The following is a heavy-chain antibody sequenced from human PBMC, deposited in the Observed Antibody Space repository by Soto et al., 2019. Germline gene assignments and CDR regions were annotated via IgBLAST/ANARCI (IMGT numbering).Heavy chain of an antibody. J-gene: IGHJ5*02. D-gene: IGHD3-16*01. V-gene: IGHV3-11*01. CDR3: ARLPYPYSGENWFDP. CDR1: GFTFSDYY. CDR2: ISSSGSTI. Sequence: GSLRLSCAASGFTFSDYYMSWIRQAPGKGLEWVSYISSSGSTIYYADSVKGRFTISRDNAKNSLYLQMNSLRAEDTAVYYCARLPYPYSGENWFDPWGQGTLVTVSS.